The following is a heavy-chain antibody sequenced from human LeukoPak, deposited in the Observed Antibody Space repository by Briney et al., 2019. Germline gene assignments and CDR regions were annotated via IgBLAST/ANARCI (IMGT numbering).Heavy chain of an antibody. CDR2: TSAYNGNT. D-gene: IGHD3-22*01. Sequence: ASVKVSCKASGYTFTSYGISWVRQAPGQGVEWMGWTSAYNGNTNYAQKLQGRVTMTTDTSTSTAYMELRRLRFDDTAVYYCARDRGYYYDSSGYYESLPSDYWGQGTLVTVSS. CDR3: ARDRGYYYDSSGYYESLPSDY. J-gene: IGHJ4*02. V-gene: IGHV1-18*01. CDR1: GYTFTSYG.